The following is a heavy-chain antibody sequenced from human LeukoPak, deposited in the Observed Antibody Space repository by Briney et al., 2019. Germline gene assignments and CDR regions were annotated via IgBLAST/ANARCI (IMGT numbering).Heavy chain of an antibody. D-gene: IGHD2-15*01. CDR3: ARTYGSGSLDY. CDR1: GFTFDDYG. J-gene: IGHJ4*02. V-gene: IGHV3-48*01. Sequence: GGSLRLSCAASGFTFDDYGMNWVRQAPGKGLEWISYISGSGEAIFYADSVQGRFTISRDNAKNSIYLQMNTLRAEDTAVYYCARTYGSGSLDYGGQGTLVTVSS. CDR2: ISGSGEAI.